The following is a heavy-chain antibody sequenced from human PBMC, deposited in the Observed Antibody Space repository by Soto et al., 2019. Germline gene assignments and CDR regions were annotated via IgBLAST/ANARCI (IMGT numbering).Heavy chain of an antibody. V-gene: IGHV3-23*01. Sequence: EVRLLESGGRLIQTGGSVRLSCAATVFPFSKFAMTWVRQAPGKGLEWVAAISGLAGYTYYADSVNGLFSISRDNSKNTVFLQMDSLKVDDTARYFCTTGAWVSGYDRVPAGSWGQGTVVTV. D-gene: IGHD5-12*01. CDR3: TTGAWVSGYDRVPAGS. J-gene: IGHJ4*02. CDR1: VFPFSKFA. CDR2: ISGLAGYT.